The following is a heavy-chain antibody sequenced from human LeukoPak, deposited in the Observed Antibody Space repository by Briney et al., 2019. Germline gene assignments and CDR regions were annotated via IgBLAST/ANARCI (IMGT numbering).Heavy chain of an antibody. CDR2: ISAYNGNT. Sequence: ASVKVSCKASGYTFTSYGIGWVRQAPGQGLEWMGWISAYNGNTNYAQKLQGRVTMTTDTSTSTAYMELRSLRSDDTAVYYCARAYSSSWYSRWFDPWGQGTLVTVSS. CDR3: ARAYSSSWYSRWFDP. D-gene: IGHD6-13*01. CDR1: GYTFTSYG. V-gene: IGHV1-18*01. J-gene: IGHJ5*02.